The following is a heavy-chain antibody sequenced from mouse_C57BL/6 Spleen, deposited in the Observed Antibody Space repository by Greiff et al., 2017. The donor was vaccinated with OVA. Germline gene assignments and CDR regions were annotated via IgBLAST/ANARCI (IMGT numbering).Heavy chain of an antibody. CDR2: ISDGGSYT. V-gene: IGHV5-4*01. CDR3: ARDETAQAYGY. Sequence: EVKVVESGGGLVKPGGSLKLSCAASGFTFSSYAMSWVRQTPEKRLEWVATISDGGSYTYYPANVKGRFTISRDNAKNNLYLQMSHLKSEDTAMYYCARDETAQAYGYWGQGTTLTVSS. D-gene: IGHD3-2*02. CDR1: GFTFSSYA. J-gene: IGHJ2*01.